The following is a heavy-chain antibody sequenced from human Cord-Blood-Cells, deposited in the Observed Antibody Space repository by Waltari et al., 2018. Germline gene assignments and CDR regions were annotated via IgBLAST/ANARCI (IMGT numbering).Heavy chain of an antibody. Sequence: QVQLVQSAAEVKKPGASVKVSCEASGSTLTGYYLPWVRHSPGQGLEWMGWINPNSGGTNYAQKFQGRVTMTRDTSISTAYMELSRLRSDDTAVYYCARDLGSYYGSGSYYYFDYWGQGTLVTVSS. CDR3: ARDLGSYYGSGSYYYFDY. CDR1: GSTLTGYY. D-gene: IGHD3-10*01. J-gene: IGHJ4*02. CDR2: INPNSGGT. V-gene: IGHV1-2*02.